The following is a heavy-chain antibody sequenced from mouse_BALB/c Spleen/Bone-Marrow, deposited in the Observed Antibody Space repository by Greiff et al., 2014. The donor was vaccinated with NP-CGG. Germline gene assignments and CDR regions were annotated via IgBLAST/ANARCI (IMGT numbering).Heavy chain of an antibody. CDR3: ARAAYYRYDEGAWFAY. Sequence: QVQLKHSGAELARPGASVKMSCKASGYTFTSYTMHWVKQRPGQGLEWIGYTNPSSGYTNYNQKFKDKATLTADKSSSTAYMQLSSLTSEDSAVYYCARAAYYRYDEGAWFAYWGQGTLVTVSA. CDR1: GYTFTSYT. V-gene: IGHV1-4*01. J-gene: IGHJ3*01. D-gene: IGHD2-14*01. CDR2: TNPSSGYT.